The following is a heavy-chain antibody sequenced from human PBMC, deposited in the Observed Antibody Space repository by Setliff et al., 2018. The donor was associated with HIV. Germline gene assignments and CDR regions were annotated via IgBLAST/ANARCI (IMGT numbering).Heavy chain of an antibody. Sequence: GGSLRLSCAASGFTLTEYSMSWVRQTPGKGLEWVGRIQSKIDGGTTDYAAPVKGRFTISRDDSKNMLYLQMNSLKTEDTAVYYCATAGEYYEKSGYIFDYWGQGALVTVSS. CDR2: IQSKIDGGTT. D-gene: IGHD3-22*01. J-gene: IGHJ4*02. CDR3: ATAGEYYEKSGYIFDY. V-gene: IGHV3-15*01. CDR1: GFTLTEYS.